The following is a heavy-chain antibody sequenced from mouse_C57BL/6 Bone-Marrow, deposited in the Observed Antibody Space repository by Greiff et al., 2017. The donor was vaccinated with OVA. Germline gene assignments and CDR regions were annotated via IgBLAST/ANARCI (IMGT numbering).Heavy chain of an antibody. J-gene: IGHJ2*01. CDR1: GFTFSSYA. CDR3: ARVGSNYYFDY. CDR2: ISDGGSYT. V-gene: IGHV5-4*01. Sequence: EVHLVESGGGLVKPGGSLKLSCAASGFTFSSYAMSWVRQTPEKRLEWVATISDGGSYTYYPDNVKGRFTISRDNAKNNLYLQMSHLKSEDTAMYYGARVGSNYYFDYWGQGTTLTVSS. D-gene: IGHD2-5*01.